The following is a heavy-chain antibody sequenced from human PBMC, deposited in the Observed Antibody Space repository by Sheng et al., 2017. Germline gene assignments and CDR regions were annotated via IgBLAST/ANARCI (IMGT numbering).Heavy chain of an antibody. CDR2: IYHSGST. CDR1: GYSISSGYY. J-gene: IGHJ2*01. D-gene: IGHD2-15*01. CDR3: ARYCSVGSCYSGYWYFDL. V-gene: IGHV4-38-2*01. Sequence: QVQLQESGPGLVKPSETLSLTCAVSGYSISSGYYWGWIRQPPGKGLEWIGSIYHSGSTYYNPSLKSRVTISVDTSKNQFSLKLSSVTAADTAVYYCARYCSVGSCYSGYWYFDLWGRGTLVTVSS.